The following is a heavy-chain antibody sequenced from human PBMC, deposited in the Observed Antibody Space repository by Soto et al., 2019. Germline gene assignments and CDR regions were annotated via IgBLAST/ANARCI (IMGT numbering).Heavy chain of an antibody. V-gene: IGHV4-31*03. J-gene: IGHJ6*03. CDR2: IYYSGST. D-gene: IGHD3-10*01. Sequence: SETLSLTCTVSGGSISSGGYYWSWIRQHPGKGLEWIGYIYYSGSTYYNPSLKSRVTISVDTSKNQFSLKLSSVTAADTAVYYCARDRGGSGSYRYYYYMDVWGKGTTVTVSS. CDR1: GGSISSGGYY. CDR3: ARDRGGSGSYRYYYYMDV.